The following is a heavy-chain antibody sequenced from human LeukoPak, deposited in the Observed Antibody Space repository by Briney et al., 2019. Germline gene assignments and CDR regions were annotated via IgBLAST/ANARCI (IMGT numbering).Heavy chain of an antibody. V-gene: IGHV3-53*01. CDR1: GFTVSSNY. CDR2: IYSGGST. D-gene: IGHD6-13*01. CDR3: AKDRGASSLYYMDV. J-gene: IGHJ6*03. Sequence: GGSLRLSCAASGFTVSSNYMSWVRQAPGKGLEWVSVIYSGGSTYYADSVKGRFTISRDNSKNTLYLQMNSLRAEDTAVYYCAKDRGASSLYYMDVWGKGTTVTVSS.